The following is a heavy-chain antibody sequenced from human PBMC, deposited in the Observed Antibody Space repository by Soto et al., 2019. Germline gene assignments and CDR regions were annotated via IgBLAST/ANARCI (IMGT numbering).Heavy chain of an antibody. V-gene: IGHV3-30*18. Sequence: PGGSLRLSCAASGFTFSSYGMHWVRQAPGKGLEWVAVISYDGSNKYYADSVKGRFTISRDNSKNTLYLQMNSLRAEDTAVYYCAKDPGYYYYYYYGTDVWGQGTTVTVSS. D-gene: IGHD6-25*01. J-gene: IGHJ6*02. CDR3: AKDPGYYYYYYYGTDV. CDR1: GFTFSSYG. CDR2: ISYDGSNK.